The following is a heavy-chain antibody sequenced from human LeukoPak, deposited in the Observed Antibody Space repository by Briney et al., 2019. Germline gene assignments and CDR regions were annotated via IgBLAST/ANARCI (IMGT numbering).Heavy chain of an antibody. CDR1: GGSISSYH. V-gene: IGHV4-59*08. Sequence: SETLSLTCTVSGGSISSYHWSWIRQPPGKRLEWIGSIYGSGNINYNPSLKSRVTISVDTSKNQFSLRLTSVTAADTAVYYCARQARIAAAGTGLIAYNWFDPWGQGTLVTVSS. CDR2: IYGSGNI. CDR3: ARQARIAAAGTGLIAYNWFDP. J-gene: IGHJ5*02. D-gene: IGHD6-13*01.